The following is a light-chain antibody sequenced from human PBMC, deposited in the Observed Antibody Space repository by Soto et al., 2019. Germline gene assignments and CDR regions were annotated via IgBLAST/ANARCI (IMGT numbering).Light chain of an antibody. CDR2: EVS. V-gene: IGLV2-14*01. CDR3: SSYTSSSTQV. J-gene: IGLJ1*01. CDR1: SSDVGGYNY. Sequence: QSVLTQPASVYGSPVQSITVSCSGTSSDVGGYNYVSWYQQHPGKAPKLMIYEVSDRPSGVSNRFSGSKSGNTASLTISGLQAEDEADYYCSSYTSSSTQVFGTGTKLTVL.